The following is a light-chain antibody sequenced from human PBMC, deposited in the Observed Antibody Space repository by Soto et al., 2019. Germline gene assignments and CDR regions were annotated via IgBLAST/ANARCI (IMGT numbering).Light chain of an antibody. CDR3: QQYHKWPIT. CDR2: RAS. V-gene: IGKV3-15*01. Sequence: EIVITQSPDTLSVSPGEGATLSCRASQSINSNLAWYRHKPGQAPRLLIYRASTRAAGLPDRFSGSGSGTEFTLTISSLQSEDFAVYYCQQYHKWPITFGQGALPEI. J-gene: IGKJ5*01. CDR1: QSINSN.